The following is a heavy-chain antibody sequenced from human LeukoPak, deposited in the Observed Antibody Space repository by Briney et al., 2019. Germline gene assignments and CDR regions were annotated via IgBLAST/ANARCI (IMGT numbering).Heavy chain of an antibody. CDR3: ARGEQQLSRAFDI. CDR1: VGSISRYY. Sequence: SETLSPTCTVSVGSISRYYWSWIRQPAGKGLEWIGRIYTSGSTNYNPSLKSRGTMSVDTSKNQFSLKLSSVTAADTAVYYCARGEQQLSRAFDIWGQGTMVTVSS. D-gene: IGHD6-13*01. CDR2: IYTSGST. V-gene: IGHV4-4*07. J-gene: IGHJ3*02.